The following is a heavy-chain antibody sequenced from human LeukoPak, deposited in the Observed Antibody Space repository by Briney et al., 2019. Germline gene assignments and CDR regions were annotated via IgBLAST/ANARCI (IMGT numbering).Heavy chain of an antibody. D-gene: IGHD3-3*01. J-gene: IGHJ4*02. V-gene: IGHV1-18*04. CDR1: GYTFTGYY. CDR3: ARVDYDFWSGYYFDY. Sequence: GASVKVSCKASGYTFTGYYMHWVRQAPGQGLEWMGWISAYNGNTNYAQKLQGRVTMTTDTSTSTAYMELRSLRSDDTAVYYCARVDYDFWSGYYFDYWGQGTLVTVSS. CDR2: ISAYNGNT.